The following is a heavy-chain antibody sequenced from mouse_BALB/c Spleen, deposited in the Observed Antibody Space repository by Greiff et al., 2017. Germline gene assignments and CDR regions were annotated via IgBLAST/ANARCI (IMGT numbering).Heavy chain of an antibody. CDR3: TRGYYGSSGFAY. CDR1: GFTFSNYW. Sequence: EVQGVESGGGLVQPGGSMKLSCVASGFTFSNYWMNWVRQSPEKGLEWVAEIRLKSNNYATHYAESVKGRFTISRDDSKSSVYLQMNNLRAEDTGIYYCTRGYYGSSGFAYWGQGTLVTVSA. V-gene: IGHV6-6*02. J-gene: IGHJ3*01. D-gene: IGHD1-1*01. CDR2: IRLKSNNYAT.